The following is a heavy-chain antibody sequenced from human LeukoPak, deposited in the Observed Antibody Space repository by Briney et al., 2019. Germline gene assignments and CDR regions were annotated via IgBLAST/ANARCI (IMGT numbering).Heavy chain of an antibody. J-gene: IGHJ4*02. CDR2: ISSSSSTI. V-gene: IGHV3-48*01. CDR3: ARAIRLWLSVDPRTPYYFDY. Sequence: PGGSLRLSCAASGFTFSSYSMNWVRQAPGKGLEWVSYISSSSSTIYYADSVKGRFTISRDNAKNSLYLQMNSLRAEDTAVYYCARAIRLWLSVDPRTPYYFDYWGQGTLVTVSS. D-gene: IGHD5-18*01. CDR1: GFTFSSYS.